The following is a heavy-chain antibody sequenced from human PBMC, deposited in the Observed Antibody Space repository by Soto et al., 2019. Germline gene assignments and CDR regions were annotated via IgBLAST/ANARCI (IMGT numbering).Heavy chain of an antibody. CDR1: GYTFTSYG. CDR3: ARDGRYSGSYGGYDFDY. D-gene: IGHD1-26*01. Sequence: QVQLVQSGAEVKKPGASVKVSCKASGYTFTSYGINWVRQAPGQGLEWMGWISANTGNTNFAQKRQGRVTMTTDTSTSTAYMELRSLKSDDTAVYYCARDGRYSGSYGGYDFDYWGQGTLVTVSS. J-gene: IGHJ4*02. V-gene: IGHV1-18*01. CDR2: ISANTGNT.